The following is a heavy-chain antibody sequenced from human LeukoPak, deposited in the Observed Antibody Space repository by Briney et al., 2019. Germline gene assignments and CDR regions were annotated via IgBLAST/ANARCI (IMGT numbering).Heavy chain of an antibody. CDR3: ARAGDFWSGYSWFDP. CDR1: GGSISSYY. CDR2: IYYSGST. J-gene: IGHJ5*02. V-gene: IGHV4-59*01. Sequence: SETLSLTCTVSGGSISSYYWSWIRQPPGKGLEWIGYIYYSGSTNYNPSLKSRVTISVDTSKNQFSLTLSSVTAADTAVYYCARAGDFWSGYSWFDPWGQGTLVTVSS. D-gene: IGHD3-3*01.